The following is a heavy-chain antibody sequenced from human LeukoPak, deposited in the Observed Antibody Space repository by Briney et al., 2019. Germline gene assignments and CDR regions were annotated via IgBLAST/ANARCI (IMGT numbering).Heavy chain of an antibody. D-gene: IGHD2-15*01. J-gene: IGHJ5*02. CDR2: ISGSGGST. Sequence: AGGSLRLSCAASGFTFSSYAMSWVRQAPGKGLEWVSAISGSGGSTYYADSVKGRFTISRDNSKNTLYLQMNSLRAEDTAVYYCAKMLDIEEWFDPWGQGTLVTVSS. CDR3: AKMLDIEEWFDP. CDR1: GFTFSSYA. V-gene: IGHV3-23*01.